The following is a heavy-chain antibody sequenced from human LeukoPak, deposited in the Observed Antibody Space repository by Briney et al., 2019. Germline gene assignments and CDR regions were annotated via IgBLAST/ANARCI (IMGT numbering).Heavy chain of an antibody. CDR2: IIPAFGTT. Sequence: SVKVSCKAAGDTFHNYIVNWGRQAPGEGLEWMGRIIPAFGTTSYAMNFLGRFTVTPDESKSTVYMEMSSLRSDDTAVYYCASFGLGSGAYPFDSWGQGTLVTVSS. V-gene: IGHV1-69*13. D-gene: IGHD1-26*01. CDR1: GDTFHNYI. CDR3: ASFGLGSGAYPFDS. J-gene: IGHJ4*02.